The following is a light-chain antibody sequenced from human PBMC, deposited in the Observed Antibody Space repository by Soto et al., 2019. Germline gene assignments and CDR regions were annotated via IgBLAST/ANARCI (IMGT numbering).Light chain of an antibody. CDR3: QQRSNWAMVT. V-gene: IGKV3-11*01. CDR1: QSVSSY. J-gene: IGKJ3*01. CDR2: DAS. Sequence: EIVLTQSPATLSLSPGERATLSCRASQSVSSYLAWYQQKPGQAPRLLIYDASNRATGIPARFSGSGSGTDFPLTISSLEPEDFAVYYCQQRSNWAMVTFGPGTKVDIK.